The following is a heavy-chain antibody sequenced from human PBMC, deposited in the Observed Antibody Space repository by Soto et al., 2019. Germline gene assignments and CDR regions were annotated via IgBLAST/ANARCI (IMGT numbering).Heavy chain of an antibody. J-gene: IGHJ6*02. V-gene: IGHV1-58*01. Sequence: SVKVSCKASGFTFTSSAVQWVRQARGQRLEWIGWIVVGSGNTNYAQKFQERVTITRDMSTSTAYMELSSLRSEDTAVYYCAADASVVTMVRGVKTYYYYGMDVWGQGTTVTVS. CDR2: IVVGSGNT. CDR3: AADASVVTMVRGVKTYYYYGMDV. CDR1: GFTFTSSA. D-gene: IGHD3-10*01.